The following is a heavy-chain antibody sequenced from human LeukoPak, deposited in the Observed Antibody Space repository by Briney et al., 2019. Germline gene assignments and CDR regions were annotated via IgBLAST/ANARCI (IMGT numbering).Heavy chain of an antibody. CDR3: VVYGSGRAPFDY. D-gene: IGHD3-10*01. CDR1: GGSISSYY. V-gene: IGHV4-59*12. J-gene: IGHJ4*02. CDR2: IYYSGST. Sequence: PSETLSLTCTVSGGSISSYYWSWIRQPPGKGLEWIGYIYYSGSTNYNPSLKSRVTISVDTSKNQFSLMLSSVTAADTAVYYCVVYGSGRAPFDYWGQGTLVTVSS.